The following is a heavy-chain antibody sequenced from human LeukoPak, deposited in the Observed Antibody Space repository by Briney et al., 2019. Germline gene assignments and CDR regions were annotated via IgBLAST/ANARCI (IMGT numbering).Heavy chain of an antibody. J-gene: IGHJ4*02. D-gene: IGHD3-10*01. V-gene: IGHV3-23*01. CDR1: GFTFNNYA. Sequence: SGGSLRLSCAASGFTFNNYAMSWVRQAPGKGLEWVSAISGSGGSTYYADSVKGRFTISRDNSKNTLYLQMNSLRAEDTAVYYCAWGSGNYYNVISTPWNYWGQGTLVTVSS. CDR3: AWGSGNYYNVISTPWNY. CDR2: ISGSGGST.